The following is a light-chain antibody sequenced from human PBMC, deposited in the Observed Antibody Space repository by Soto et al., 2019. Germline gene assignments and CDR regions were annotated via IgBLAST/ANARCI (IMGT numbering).Light chain of an antibody. V-gene: IGLV1-47*01. Sequence: QSALTQPPSASGTPGKRVTISCSGRNSNIEDDSVYWYQQLPGMAPTLLIYKNYQRASGVPDRFSGSRSGTSASLVISGLRSADEADYYCEARRSSLSRDWVFVGGTKVTVL. CDR2: KNY. J-gene: IGLJ3*02. CDR3: EARRSSLSRDWV. CDR1: NSNIEDDS.